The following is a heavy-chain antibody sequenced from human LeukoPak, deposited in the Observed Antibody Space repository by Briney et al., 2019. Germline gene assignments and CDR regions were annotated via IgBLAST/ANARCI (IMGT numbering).Heavy chain of an antibody. CDR2: INAGNGNA. V-gene: IGHV1-3*01. J-gene: IGHJ6*02. Sequence: ASETVSCTASGYTFTDYGMHWVRQAPGQRLEWMAWINAGNGNAKYSQKFQGRVTITRDTSASTAYMELSSLRSEDTAVYYCATIYAYCSGGSCPINYYGMDVWGQGTTVTVSS. D-gene: IGHD2-15*01. CDR3: ATIYAYCSGGSCPINYYGMDV. CDR1: GYTFTDYG.